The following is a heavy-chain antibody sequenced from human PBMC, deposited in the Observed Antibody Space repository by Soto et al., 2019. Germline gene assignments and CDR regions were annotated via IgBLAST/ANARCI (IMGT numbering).Heavy chain of an antibody. Sequence: SETLSLTCTVSGGSISSYYWSWIRQPPGKGLEWIGYIYYSGSTNYNPSLKSRVTISVDTSKNQFSLKLSSVTAADTAVYYCARAHKDIVVVVAANSYYYYYMDVWGKGTTVTVSS. J-gene: IGHJ6*03. CDR3: ARAHKDIVVVVAANSYYYYYMDV. D-gene: IGHD2-15*01. CDR1: GGSISSYY. V-gene: IGHV4-59*01. CDR2: IYYSGST.